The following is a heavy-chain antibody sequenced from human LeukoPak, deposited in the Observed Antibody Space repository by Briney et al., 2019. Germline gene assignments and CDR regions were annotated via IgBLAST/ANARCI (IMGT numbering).Heavy chain of an antibody. CDR3: ARGYRGYSYGLPYYYMDV. Sequence: AETLSLTCTVSGGSISTYYWNGIRQPPGKGLEWIGYIYYSGSTNYNPSLKSRVTMSVDTSKNQFSLKLSSVTAADTAMYYCARGYRGYSYGLPYYYMDVWGKGTTVTISS. V-gene: IGHV4-59*01. D-gene: IGHD5-18*01. CDR1: GGSISTYY. J-gene: IGHJ6*03. CDR2: IYYSGST.